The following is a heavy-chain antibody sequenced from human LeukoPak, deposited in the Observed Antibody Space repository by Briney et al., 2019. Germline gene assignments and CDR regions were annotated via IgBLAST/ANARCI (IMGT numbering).Heavy chain of an antibody. CDR1: GGSISSSSYY. V-gene: IGHV4-39*01. CDR3: ARLDYYDSSGYYYLDY. Sequence: PSETLSLTCTVSGGSISSSSYYWGWIRQPPGKGLEWIGSIYYSGSTYYNPSLKSRVTISVDTSKNQFSLKLSSVTAADTAVYYCARLDYYDSSGYYYLDYWGQGTLVTVSS. D-gene: IGHD3-22*01. CDR2: IYYSGST. J-gene: IGHJ4*02.